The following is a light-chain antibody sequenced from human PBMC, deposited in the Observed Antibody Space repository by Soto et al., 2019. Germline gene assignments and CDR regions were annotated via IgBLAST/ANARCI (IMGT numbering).Light chain of an antibody. CDR2: DAS. Sequence: DIERTRSPASVSASVGDTVTTTCRGSQSINTFLSWYRHKPGKAPELLIYDASTLQIGVPSRFSGSGYGTEFTLTISSLQSEDFATYYCQQSYYIPWTFGQGTKVDIK. J-gene: IGKJ1*01. CDR1: QSINTF. V-gene: IGKV1-39*01. CDR3: QQSYYIPWT.